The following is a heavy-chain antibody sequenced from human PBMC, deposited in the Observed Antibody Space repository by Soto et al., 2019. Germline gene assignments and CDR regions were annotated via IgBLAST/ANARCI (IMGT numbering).Heavy chain of an antibody. CDR2: INQDGSEK. D-gene: IGHD3-3*01. V-gene: IGHV3-7*01. CDR1: GFSFSSNW. Sequence: GGSLRLSCTASGFSFSSNWMSWVRQAPGKGPEWVANINQDGSEKYCADSVKGRFTISRDNAKNSLYLQMDSLRVEDTALYYYCNVDFCNWGRGTPGIV. J-gene: IGHJ4*02. CDR3: CNVDFCN.